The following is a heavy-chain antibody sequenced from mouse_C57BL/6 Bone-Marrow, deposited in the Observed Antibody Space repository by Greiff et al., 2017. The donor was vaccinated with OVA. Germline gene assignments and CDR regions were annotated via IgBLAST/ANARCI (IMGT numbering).Heavy chain of an antibody. V-gene: IGHV5-9*01. D-gene: IGHD1-1*01. CDR3: AIIYYYGREAY. Sequence: EVQVVESGGGLVKPGGSLKLSCAASGFTFSSYTMSWVRQTPEKRLEWVATISGGGGNTYYPDSVKGRFTISRDNAKNTLYLQMSSLRSEDTALYYCAIIYYYGREAYWGQGTLVTVSA. J-gene: IGHJ3*01. CDR2: ISGGGGNT. CDR1: GFTFSSYT.